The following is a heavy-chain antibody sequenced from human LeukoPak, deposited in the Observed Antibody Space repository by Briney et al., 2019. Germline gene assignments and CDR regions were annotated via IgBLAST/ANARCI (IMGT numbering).Heavy chain of an antibody. CDR1: GFTFSSYG. Sequence: GGSLRLSCAASGFTFSSYGMHWVRQAPGKGLEWVALIWYDGSSKHYADSVRGRFTISRDNSKNTLYLQMNSLRAEDTAVYYCAKDIDGDYVNWFDPWGQGTLVTVSS. CDR3: AKDIDGDYVNWFDP. V-gene: IGHV3-33*06. CDR2: IWYDGSSK. D-gene: IGHD4-17*01. J-gene: IGHJ5*02.